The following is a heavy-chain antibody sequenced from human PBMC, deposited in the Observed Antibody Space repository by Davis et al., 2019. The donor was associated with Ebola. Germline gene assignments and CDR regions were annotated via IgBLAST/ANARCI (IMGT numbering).Heavy chain of an antibody. CDR1: GYTFTGYY. V-gene: IGHV1-2*04. D-gene: IGHD5-18*01. CDR2: INPNSGGT. CDR3: ARAMVNLSAVQLWFEDYYYGMDV. Sequence: ASVKVSCKASGYTFTGYYMHWVRQAPGQGLEWMGWINPNSGGTNYAQKFQGWVTMTRDPSISTAYMELSRLRSDDTAVYYCARAMVNLSAVQLWFEDYYYGMDVWGQGTTVTVSS. J-gene: IGHJ6*02.